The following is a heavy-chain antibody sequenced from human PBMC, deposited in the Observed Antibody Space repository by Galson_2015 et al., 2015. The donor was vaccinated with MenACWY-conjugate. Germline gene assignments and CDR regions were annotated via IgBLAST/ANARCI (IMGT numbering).Heavy chain of an antibody. CDR1: GFTFSSYG. Sequence: SLRLSCAASGFTFSSYGMHWVRQAPGKGLEWVAFIRNDGSNKYYADSVKGRFTISRDNAKNTLYLQMNSLRAEDTAVYYCAKETPPRIAEDINDYWGQGTLVTVSS. D-gene: IGHD6-13*01. CDR3: AKETPPRIAEDINDY. V-gene: IGHV3-30*02. J-gene: IGHJ4*02. CDR2: IRNDGSNK.